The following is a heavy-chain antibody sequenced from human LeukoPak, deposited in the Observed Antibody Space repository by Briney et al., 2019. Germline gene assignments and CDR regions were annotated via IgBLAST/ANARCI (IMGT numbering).Heavy chain of an antibody. Sequence: PRGSLRLSCAASGFTFTDYYMSWIREAPGKGLEWVSYISSSGSTIYYADSVKGRFTISRDNAKNSLYLQMNSLRAEDTAVYYCARDRAAAAYYYYYMDVWGKGTTVTVSS. CDR2: ISSSGSTI. V-gene: IGHV3-11*01. J-gene: IGHJ6*03. CDR1: GFTFTDYY. D-gene: IGHD6-13*01. CDR3: ARDRAAAAYYYYYMDV.